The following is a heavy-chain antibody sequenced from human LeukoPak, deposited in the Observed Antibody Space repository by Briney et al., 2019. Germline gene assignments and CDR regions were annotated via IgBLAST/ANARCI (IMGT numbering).Heavy chain of an antibody. Sequence: VASVKVSCTASGYTFTSYGISWVRQAPGQGLEWMGWISAYNGNTNYAQKLQGRVTMTTDTSTSTAYMELRSLRSDDTAVYYCAREGLYGDYVGDAFDIWGQGTMVTVSS. CDR3: AREGLYGDYVGDAFDI. CDR2: ISAYNGNT. J-gene: IGHJ3*02. CDR1: GYTFTSYG. V-gene: IGHV1-18*01. D-gene: IGHD4-17*01.